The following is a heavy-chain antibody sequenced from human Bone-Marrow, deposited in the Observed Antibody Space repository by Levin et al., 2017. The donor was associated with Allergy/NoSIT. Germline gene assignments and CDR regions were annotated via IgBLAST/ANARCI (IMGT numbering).Heavy chain of an antibody. V-gene: IGHV3-7*03. Sequence: PGGSLRLSCAASGFTFSSYWMSWVRQAPGKGLEWVANIKQDGSEKYYVDSVKGRFTISRDNAKNSLYLQMNSLRAEDTAVYYCARVVLGGGIAARSYYMDVWGKGTTVTVSS. D-gene: IGHD6-6*01. CDR1: GFTFSSYW. J-gene: IGHJ6*03. CDR2: IKQDGSEK. CDR3: ARVVLGGGIAARSYYMDV.